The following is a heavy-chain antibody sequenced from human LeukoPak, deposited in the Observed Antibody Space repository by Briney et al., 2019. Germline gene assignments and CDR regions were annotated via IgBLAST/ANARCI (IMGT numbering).Heavy chain of an antibody. J-gene: IGHJ6*03. D-gene: IGHD2-2*01. CDR3: AKHYIVVVPAATYYYYYMDV. CDR2: ISGSGGST. Sequence: GGSLRLSCAASGFTFSSYAMSWVRQAPGKGLEWVSAISGSGGSTYYADSGKGRFTISRDNSKNTLYLQMNSLRAEDTAVYYCAKHYIVVVPAATYYYYYMDVWGKGTTVTVSS. V-gene: IGHV3-23*01. CDR1: GFTFSSYA.